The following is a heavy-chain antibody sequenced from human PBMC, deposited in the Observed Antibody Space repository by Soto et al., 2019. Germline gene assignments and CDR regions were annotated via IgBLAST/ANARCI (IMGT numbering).Heavy chain of an antibody. J-gene: IGHJ6*02. CDR2: ISYDGSNK. Sequence: SLRLSCAASGFTFSSYGMHWVRQAPGKGLEWVAVISYDGSNKYYADSVKGRFTISRDNSKNTLYLQMNSLRAEDTAVYYCATKVGATIYPASMDVWGQGTTVIVSS. CDR1: GFTFSSYG. D-gene: IGHD1-26*01. V-gene: IGHV3-30*03. CDR3: ATKVGATIYPASMDV.